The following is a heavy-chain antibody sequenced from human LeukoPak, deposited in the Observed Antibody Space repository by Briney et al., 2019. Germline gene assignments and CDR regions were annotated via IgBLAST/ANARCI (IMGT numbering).Heavy chain of an antibody. V-gene: IGHV1-69*05. CDR2: IIPIFGTA. D-gene: IGHD3-22*01. CDR3: ARARSPSSGYLLRDHNWFDP. Sequence: SVKASCKASGGTFNSFAISWVRQAPGQGLEWMGGIIPIFGTANYAQKVQGRVTITTDESTTTAYMELSSLRSEDTAVYYCARARSPSSGYLLRDHNWFDPWGQGTLVTVSS. J-gene: IGHJ5*02. CDR1: GGTFNSFA.